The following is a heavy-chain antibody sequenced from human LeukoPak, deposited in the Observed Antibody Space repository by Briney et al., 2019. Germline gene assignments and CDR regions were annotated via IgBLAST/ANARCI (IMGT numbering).Heavy chain of an antibody. D-gene: IGHD2-8*01. J-gene: IGHJ3*02. CDR3: ARLYANAFDI. CDR2: VGSGTSTI. CDR1: GFTFSSYG. V-gene: IGHV3-48*04. Sequence: GGSLRLSCAGSGFTFSSYGVNWVRQAPGKGLEWVSFVGSGTSTIYYADSVKGRFTISRDNAKAAVYLEMNSLRAEDTAVYYCARLYANAFDIWGQGTMVTVSS.